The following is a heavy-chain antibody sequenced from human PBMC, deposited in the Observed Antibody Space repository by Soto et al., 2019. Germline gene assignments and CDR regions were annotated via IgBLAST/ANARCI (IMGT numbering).Heavy chain of an antibody. Sequence: QVQLVQSGAEVKKPGASVKVSCKASGYTFTSYAMHWVRQAPGQRLEWMGWVNAGNGNTKYSQKFQGRVTITRDTSASTAYMELSSLRSEDTAVYYCARVPGYSIGDLWGRGTLVTVSS. CDR3: ARVPGYSIGDL. CDR2: VNAGNGNT. D-gene: IGHD2-21*01. CDR1: GYTFTSYA. V-gene: IGHV1-3*01. J-gene: IGHJ2*01.